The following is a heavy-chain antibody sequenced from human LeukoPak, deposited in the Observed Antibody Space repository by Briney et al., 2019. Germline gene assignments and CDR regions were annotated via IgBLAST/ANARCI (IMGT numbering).Heavy chain of an antibody. CDR2: IRYDGSNK. D-gene: IGHD1-7*01. V-gene: IGHV3-30*02. CDR1: GFTFSSYG. Sequence: GGSLRLSCAASGFTFSSYGMHWVRQAPGKGLEWVAFIRYDGSNKYYADSVKGRFTISRDNSKNTLYLQMNSLRAEDTAVYYCARDHITGTGFDYWGQGTLVTVSS. J-gene: IGHJ4*02. CDR3: ARDHITGTGFDY.